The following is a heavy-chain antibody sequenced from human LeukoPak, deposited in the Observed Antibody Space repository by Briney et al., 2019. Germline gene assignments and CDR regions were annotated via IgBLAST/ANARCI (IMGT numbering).Heavy chain of an antibody. V-gene: IGHV4-34*01. CDR2: INHSGST. CDR1: GGSFSGYY. D-gene: IGHD5-18*01. Sequence: PSETLSLTCAVYGGSFSGYYWSWIRQPPGKGLEWIGEINHSGSTNYNPSLKSRVTISVDTSKNQFSLKLSSVTAADTAVYYCARDWNSYGLNWGQGTLVTVSS. CDR3: ARDWNSYGLN. J-gene: IGHJ4*02.